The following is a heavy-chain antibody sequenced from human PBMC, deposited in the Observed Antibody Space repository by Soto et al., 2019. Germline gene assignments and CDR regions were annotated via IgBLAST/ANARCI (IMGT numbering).Heavy chain of an antibody. CDR1: GYTLTELS. CDR3: ATDLNRIAVAGNNWFDP. V-gene: IGHV1-24*01. D-gene: IGHD6-19*01. CDR2: FDPEDGET. Sequence: ASVKVSCKVSGYTLTELSMHWVRQAPGKGLEWMGGFDPEDGETIYAQKFQGRVTMTEDTSTDTAYMELSSLRSEDTAVYYCATDLNRIAVAGNNWFDPWGQETLVTVSS. J-gene: IGHJ5*02.